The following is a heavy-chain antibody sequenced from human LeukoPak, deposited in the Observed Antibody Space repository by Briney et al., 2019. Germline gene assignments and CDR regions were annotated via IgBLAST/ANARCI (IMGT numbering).Heavy chain of an antibody. J-gene: IGHJ3*02. Sequence: GGSLRLSCAASGFTFSSYSMNWVRQAPGKGLEWVSSISSSSSYIYYADSVEGRFTISRDNAKNSLYLQMNSLRAEDTAVYYCARDLYDYGGNSGAFDIWGQGTMVTVSS. V-gene: IGHV3-21*01. D-gene: IGHD4-23*01. CDR3: ARDLYDYGGNSGAFDI. CDR2: ISSSSSYI. CDR1: GFTFSSYS.